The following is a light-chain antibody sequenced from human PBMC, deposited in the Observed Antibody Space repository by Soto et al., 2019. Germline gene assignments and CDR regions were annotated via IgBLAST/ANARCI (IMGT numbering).Light chain of an antibody. CDR2: DAS. CDR1: QSVSSY. V-gene: IGKV3-11*01. J-gene: IGKJ3*01. CDR3: QHHTNWL. Sequence: EIVLTQSPATLSLSPGERAALSCRASQSVSSYLAWYQQKPGQAPRLLIYDASNWATGIPARCSGSGSGTDFTLTISSLEPEDFAVYYCQHHTNWLFGPGTKVDIK.